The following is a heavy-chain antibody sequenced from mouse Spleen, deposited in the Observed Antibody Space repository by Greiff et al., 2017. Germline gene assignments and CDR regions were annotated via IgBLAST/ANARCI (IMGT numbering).Heavy chain of an antibody. CDR3: ASRNYLDY. CDR1: GFTFSSYA. Sequence: EVKLMESGGGLVKPGGSLKLSCAASGFTFSSYAMSWVRQTPEKRLEWVATISSGGSYTYYPDSVKGRFTISRDNAKNTLYLQMSSLRSEDTAMYYCASRNYLDYWGQGTTLTVSS. CDR2: ISSGGSYT. V-gene: IGHV5-9-1*01. J-gene: IGHJ2*01.